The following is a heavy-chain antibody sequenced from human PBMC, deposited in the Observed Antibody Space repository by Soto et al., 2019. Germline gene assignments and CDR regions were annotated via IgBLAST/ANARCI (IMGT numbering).Heavy chain of an antibody. V-gene: IGHV3-23*01. D-gene: IGHD5-12*01. CDR3: VREGRGSFDF. Sequence: GGSLRLSCAASGFIFTNYAMNWVRQAPGKGLEWVSVIGGRGNSAYYADSVQGQFTISRDNSKNTLSLQTSSLTADDTAIYYCVREGRGSFDFWGRGTMVTVS. CDR1: GFIFTNYA. J-gene: IGHJ3*01. CDR2: IGGRGNSA.